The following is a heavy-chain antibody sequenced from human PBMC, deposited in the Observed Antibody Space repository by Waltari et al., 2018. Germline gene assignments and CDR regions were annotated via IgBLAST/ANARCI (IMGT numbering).Heavy chain of an antibody. V-gene: IGHV4-4*02. J-gene: IGHJ4*02. CDR3: ARDLGRGLFLDS. D-gene: IGHD2-15*01. CDR1: GDPMSGNSG. Sequence: QLQLHESGPGLVKPSGTLSLTCVVSGDPMSGNSGWIRVRQSPDKGLEWIGQVHRNGRTNYNPSLASRAIVSLDSSMNQFSLRILSATAADTAVYYCARDLGRGLFLDSWGQGTLVTVSP. CDR2: VHRNGRT.